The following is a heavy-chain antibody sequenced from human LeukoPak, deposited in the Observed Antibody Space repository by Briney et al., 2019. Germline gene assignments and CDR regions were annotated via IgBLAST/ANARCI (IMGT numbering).Heavy chain of an antibody. D-gene: IGHD3-9*01. CDR2: IYSSGTT. CDR3: ARGGPTGPLGD. V-gene: IGHV4-39*07. CDR1: GDSISTSSYY. Sequence: SETLSLTCTVSGDSISTSSYYWGWIRQPPGKGLEWIGSIYSSGTTYYNPSLNSRVTISLDTSKNQFSLRLSSVTAADTAVFYCARGGPTGPLGDWGQGTLVTVSS. J-gene: IGHJ4*02.